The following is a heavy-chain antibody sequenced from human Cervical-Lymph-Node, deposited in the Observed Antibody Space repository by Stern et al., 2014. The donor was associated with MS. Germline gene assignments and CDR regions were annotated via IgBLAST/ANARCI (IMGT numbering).Heavy chain of an antibody. J-gene: IGHJ4*02. CDR3: ARRPLIVVVPAAYFDY. V-gene: IGHV4-39*01. Sequence: QVQLQESGPGLVKPSETLSLTCTVSGGSISSSSYYWGWIRQPPGKGLEWVGSIYYSGSTYYNPSLKSRVTISVDTSQNQFSLKLTSVTAADTAVYYCARRPLIVVVPAAYFDYWGQGTLVTVSS. D-gene: IGHD2-2*01. CDR1: GGSISSSSYY. CDR2: IYYSGST.